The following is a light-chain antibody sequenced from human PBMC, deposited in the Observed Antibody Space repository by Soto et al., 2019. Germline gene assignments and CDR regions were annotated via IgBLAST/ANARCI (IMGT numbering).Light chain of an antibody. CDR3: TSPTPGSLYV. V-gene: IGLV2-14*01. CDR2: MVS. CDR1: SSDVGNYNY. J-gene: IGLJ1*01. Sequence: QSALTQPSSLSVSPGQSITISFTGTSSDVGNYNYVSWYQQYPGRVPKLLIYMVSNRASGVSNRFSGSKSGNTASLTISGLQAEDEADYFCTSPTPGSLYVFGTGTKVTAL.